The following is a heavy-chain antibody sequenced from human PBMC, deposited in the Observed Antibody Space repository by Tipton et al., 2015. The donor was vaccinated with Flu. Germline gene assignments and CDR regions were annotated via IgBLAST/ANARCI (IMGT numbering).Heavy chain of an antibody. J-gene: IGHJ5*02. Sequence: TLSLTCAVSGGSISTSSWWSWVRQPPGKGLEWIGQIYHSGSTNYNPSLKSRVTISVDKSKNQFSLKLRSVTAADTAVYYCARNPGFCTAGICSDNWFDPWGQGTLVTVSS. CDR2: IYHSGST. V-gene: IGHV4-4*02. CDR1: GGSISTSSW. D-gene: IGHD2-8*02. CDR3: ARNPGFCTAGICSDNWFDP.